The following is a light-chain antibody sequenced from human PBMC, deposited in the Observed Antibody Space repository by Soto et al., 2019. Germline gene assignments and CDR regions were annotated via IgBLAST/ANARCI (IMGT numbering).Light chain of an antibody. CDR2: GNS. CDR1: SSNIGAGYD. Sequence: QSVLTQPPSVSGAPGQRVTISCTGSSSNIGAGYDVHWYQQLPGTAPKLLIYGNSKRPSGVPDRFSGSKSGTSAYLAITGLQAEDEADYYCQSYDSSLSGVVFGGGTKLTVL. J-gene: IGLJ2*01. CDR3: QSYDSSLSGVV. V-gene: IGLV1-40*01.